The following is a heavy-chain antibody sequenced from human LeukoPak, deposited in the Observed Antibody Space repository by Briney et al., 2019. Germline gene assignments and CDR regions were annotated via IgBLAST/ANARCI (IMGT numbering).Heavy chain of an antibody. CDR1: GGSISSSSYY. CDR2: IYYSGST. CDR3: ARHHYDFWSGYYTGGGYFDY. Sequence: PSETLSLTCTVSGGSISSSSYYWGWIRQPPGMGLEWIGSIYYSGSTYYNPSLKSRVTISVDTSKNQFSLKLSSVTAADTAVYYCARHHYDFWSGYYTGGGYFDYWGQGTLVTVSS. D-gene: IGHD3-3*01. V-gene: IGHV4-39*01. J-gene: IGHJ4*02.